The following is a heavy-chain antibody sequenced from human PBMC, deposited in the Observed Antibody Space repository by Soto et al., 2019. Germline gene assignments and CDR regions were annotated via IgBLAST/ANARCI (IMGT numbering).Heavy chain of an antibody. D-gene: IGHD3-9*01. J-gene: IGHJ6*02. V-gene: IGHV3-23*01. CDR3: AKDGPIYYDPLTGGYFGYGMDV. CDR2: ISGSGGIT. CDR1: GFTFSSYA. Sequence: FLSLSCASPGFTFSSYAMYGVRQAPGKGLEWVSAISGSGGITYYAESVKGRFTIYRDNSKNTLYLQMNSLRAEDTAVYYCAKDGPIYYDPLTGGYFGYGMDVWGQGTTVTVSS.